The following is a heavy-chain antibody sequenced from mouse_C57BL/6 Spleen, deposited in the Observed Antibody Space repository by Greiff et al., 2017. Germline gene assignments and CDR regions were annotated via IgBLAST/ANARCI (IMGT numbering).Heavy chain of an antibody. CDR3: ARCYDYDQYYFDY. J-gene: IGHJ2*01. D-gene: IGHD2-4*01. Sequence: QVQLKESGPELVKPGASVKISCKASGYAFSSSWMNWVKQRPGKGLEWIGRIYPGDGDTNYNGKFKGKATLTADKSSSTAYMQLSSLTSEDSAVYFCARCYDYDQYYFDYWGQGTTLTVSS. CDR1: GYAFSSSW. V-gene: IGHV1-82*01. CDR2: IYPGDGDT.